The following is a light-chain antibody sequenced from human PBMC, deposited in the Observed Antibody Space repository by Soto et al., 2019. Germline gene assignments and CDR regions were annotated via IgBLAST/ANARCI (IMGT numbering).Light chain of an antibody. J-gene: IGKJ5*01. Sequence: EIVMTQSPSTLSVSPVESASVSCMASQSIRSNLAWYQQKPGQAPRLLIYGASTRATGIPARFSGTGSETDFTLTISGLQSEDSAVYFCQQYNNWPFSFGQGTRLEIK. CDR2: GAS. CDR3: QQYNNWPFS. CDR1: QSIRSN. V-gene: IGKV3-15*01.